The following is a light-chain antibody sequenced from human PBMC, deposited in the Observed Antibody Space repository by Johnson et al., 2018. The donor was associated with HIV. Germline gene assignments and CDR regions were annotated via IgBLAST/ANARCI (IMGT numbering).Light chain of an antibody. CDR1: SSNIGNNY. J-gene: IGLJ1*01. CDR3: GTWDSSLSAPV. Sequence: QSVLTQPPSMSAAPGQKVTISCSGSSSNIGNNYVSWYQQLPGTAPKLLIYDNNKRPSGIPDRFSGSKSGTSATLGITGLQTGDEADYYCGTWDSSLSAPVFGTGTKVTVL. CDR2: DNN. V-gene: IGLV1-51*01.